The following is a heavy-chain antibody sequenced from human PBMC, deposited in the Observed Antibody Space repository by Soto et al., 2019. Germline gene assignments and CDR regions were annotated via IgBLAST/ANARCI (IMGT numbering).Heavy chain of an antibody. Sequence: SETLSLTCTVSGGSISSGDYYRSWIRQPPGKGLEWIGYIYYSGSTYYNPSLKSRVTISVDTSKNQFSLKLSSVTAADTAVYYCAREGGYCSSTSCYARPYGMDVWGQGTTVTVSS. CDR1: GGSISSGDYY. CDR3: AREGGYCSSTSCYARPYGMDV. J-gene: IGHJ6*02. CDR2: IYYSGST. D-gene: IGHD2-2*01. V-gene: IGHV4-30-4*01.